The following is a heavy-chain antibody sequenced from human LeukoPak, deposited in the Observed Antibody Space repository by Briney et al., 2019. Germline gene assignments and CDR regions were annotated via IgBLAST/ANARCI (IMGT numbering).Heavy chain of an antibody. CDR3: ARGLAYCGGDCYSDY. Sequence: GASVKVSCKASGFTFTGYYMHWVRQAPGQGLEWMGWINPNSGGTNYAQKFQGRVTMTRDTSISTAYMELSRLRSDDTAVYYCARGLAYCGGDCYSDYRGQGTLVTVSS. CDR2: INPNSGGT. J-gene: IGHJ4*02. D-gene: IGHD2-21*01. V-gene: IGHV1-2*02. CDR1: GFTFTGYY.